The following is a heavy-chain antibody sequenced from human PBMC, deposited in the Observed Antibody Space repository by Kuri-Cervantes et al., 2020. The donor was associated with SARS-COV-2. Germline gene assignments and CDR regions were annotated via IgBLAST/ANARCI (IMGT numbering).Heavy chain of an antibody. Sequence: GSLRLSCTVSGGSISSSSYYWGWIRQPPGKGLEWIGSIYYSGSTYYNPSLKSRVTISVDTSKNQFSLKLSSVTAADTAVYYCALSSTSRNYYYYGMDVWGQGTTVTVSS. D-gene: IGHD2-2*01. CDR1: GGSISSSSYY. J-gene: IGHJ6*02. CDR3: ALSSTSRNYYYYGMDV. V-gene: IGHV4-39*01. CDR2: IYYSGST.